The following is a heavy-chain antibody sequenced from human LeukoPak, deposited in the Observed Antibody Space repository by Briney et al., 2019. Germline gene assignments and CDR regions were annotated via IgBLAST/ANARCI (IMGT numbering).Heavy chain of an antibody. J-gene: IGHJ4*02. CDR2: IYSGGGT. Sequence: GGSLRLSCAASGFTFSGNYMSWVRQAPGKGLEWVSVIYSGGGTNNADSVKGRFTISRDNSKNTLYLQLNSLRAEDTAVYYCARHTSGVADYWGQGTLVTVSS. D-gene: IGHD3-10*01. CDR1: GFTFSGNY. CDR3: ARHTSGVADY. V-gene: IGHV3-66*04.